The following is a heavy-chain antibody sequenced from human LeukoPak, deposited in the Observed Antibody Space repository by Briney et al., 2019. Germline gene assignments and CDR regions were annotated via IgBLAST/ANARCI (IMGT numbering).Heavy chain of an antibody. Sequence: GGSLRLSCAASGFTFSSYAMSWVRQAPGKGLEWVSAISGSGGSTYYADSVKGRFTISRDNCKNTLYLQMNSLRAEDTAVYYCAKGRITMVRGVIFFDYWGQGTLVTVSS. CDR1: GFTFSSYA. V-gene: IGHV3-23*01. J-gene: IGHJ4*02. CDR2: ISGSGGST. D-gene: IGHD3-10*01. CDR3: AKGRITMVRGVIFFDY.